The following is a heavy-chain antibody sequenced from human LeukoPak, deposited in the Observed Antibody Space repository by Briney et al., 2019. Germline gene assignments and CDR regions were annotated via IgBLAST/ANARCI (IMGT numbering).Heavy chain of an antibody. Sequence: GGSLRLSCTASGFTFSSYTMSWVRQAPGKGLKWVSTITTGGPNTYYADSVKGRFTVSRDDSKNTLYLQMNSLRAEDTAVYYCAKDGGLWVSAHWGGSWGRGTLVTVSS. V-gene: IGHV3-23*01. CDR1: GFTFSSYT. J-gene: IGHJ5*02. CDR2: ITTGGPNT. CDR3: AKDGGLWVSAHWGGS. D-gene: IGHD7-27*01.